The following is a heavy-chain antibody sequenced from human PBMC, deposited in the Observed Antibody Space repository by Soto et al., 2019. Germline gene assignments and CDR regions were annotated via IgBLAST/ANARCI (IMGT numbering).Heavy chain of an antibody. Sequence: GGSLRLSCAASGFTFSGYAMSWVRQAPGKGLEWVSSISGSGGGTYYADSVKGWFTFSRDNSKNTLYLQMNSLRAEDTAVYYCAKFGMATTKRSPPYYIDYWGQGALVTVSS. V-gene: IGHV3-23*01. CDR2: ISGSGGGT. D-gene: IGHD1-1*01. CDR1: GFTFSGYA. CDR3: AKFGMATTKRSPPYYIDY. J-gene: IGHJ4*02.